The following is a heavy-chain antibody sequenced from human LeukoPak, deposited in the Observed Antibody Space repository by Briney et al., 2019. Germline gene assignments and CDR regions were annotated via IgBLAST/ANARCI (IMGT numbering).Heavy chain of an antibody. J-gene: IGHJ4*02. D-gene: IGHD5/OR15-5a*01. CDR2: IYYGGIT. V-gene: IGHV4-59*01. CDR1: GGSISSYY. CDR3: ARGVSTTTMTN. Sequence: SETLSLTCTVSGGSISSYYWSWIRQPPGKRLEWIGYIYYGGITTYNPSLKSRVTISVDTSKNQFSLKLTSVTAADTAVYYCARGVSTTTMTNWGQGTLVTVSS.